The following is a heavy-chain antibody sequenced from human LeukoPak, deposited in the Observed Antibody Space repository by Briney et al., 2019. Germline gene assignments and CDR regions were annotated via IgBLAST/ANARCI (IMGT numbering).Heavy chain of an antibody. CDR3: AASITMFDY. CDR2: IKEDGTVK. Sequence: GGSLRLSCEASGFTFSSHWMGWVRQAPGKGLEWVANIKEDGTVKYYVESVKGRFTISRDNAKNSLYLQMNSLRAEDTAVYYCAASITMFDYWGQGTLVTVSS. CDR1: GFTFSSHW. J-gene: IGHJ4*02. V-gene: IGHV3-7*02. D-gene: IGHD3-10*01.